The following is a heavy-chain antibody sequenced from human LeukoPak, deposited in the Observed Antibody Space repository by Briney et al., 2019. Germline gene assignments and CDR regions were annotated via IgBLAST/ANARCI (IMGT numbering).Heavy chain of an antibody. D-gene: IGHD2-2*01. CDR2: ISGSGGST. Sequence: GGSLRLSCAASGFTFSSYAMSWVRQAPGKGLEWVSAISGSGGSTYYADSVKGRFTISRDNSKNTLYLQMNSLRAEDTAVCYCAKEEMGYCSSTSCLGAFDIWGQGTMVTVSS. J-gene: IGHJ3*02. V-gene: IGHV3-23*01. CDR3: AKEEMGYCSSTSCLGAFDI. CDR1: GFTFSSYA.